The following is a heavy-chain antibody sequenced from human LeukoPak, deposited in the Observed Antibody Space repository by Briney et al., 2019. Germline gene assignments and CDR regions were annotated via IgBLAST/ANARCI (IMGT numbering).Heavy chain of an antibody. CDR1: GGSIISSGYY. V-gene: IGHV4-31*03. J-gene: IGHJ4*02. CDR3: AREDYYDSSGYLDY. CDR2: IYYSGAT. Sequence: SQTLSLTCTVSGGSIISSGYYCSWLRHHPGKGLEWIGYIYYSGATYYNPSLKSRVTISVDTSKNQFSLKLFSVPAADTAVYSCAREDYYDSSGYLDYWGQGTLVTVSS. D-gene: IGHD3-22*01.